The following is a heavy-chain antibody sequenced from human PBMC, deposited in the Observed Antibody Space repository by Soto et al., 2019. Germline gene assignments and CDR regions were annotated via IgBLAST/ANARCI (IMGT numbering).Heavy chain of an antibody. CDR2: IIPIFGTA. D-gene: IGHD1-7*01. Sequence: ASVKVSCKASGGTFSSYAISWVRQAPGQGLEWMGGIIPIFGTANYAQKFQGRVTITADESTSTAYMELSSLRSEDTAVYYCASPQKAYNWNYPRPYYYYGMDVWGQGTTVTVSS. J-gene: IGHJ6*02. CDR1: GGTFSSYA. V-gene: IGHV1-69*13. CDR3: ASPQKAYNWNYPRPYYYYGMDV.